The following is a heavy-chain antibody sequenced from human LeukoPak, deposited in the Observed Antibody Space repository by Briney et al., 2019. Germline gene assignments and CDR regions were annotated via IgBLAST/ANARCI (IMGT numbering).Heavy chain of an antibody. J-gene: IGHJ4*02. V-gene: IGHV3-9*01. CDR3: ARDGDGDY. CDR1: GFTFDDYA. CDR2: ISWNSGSI. Sequence: PGGSLRLSCAASGFTFDDYAMHWVRQAPGKGLEWVSGISWNSGSIGYADSVKGRFTISRDNAKNSLYLQMNSLRAEDTAVYYCARDGDGDYWGQGTLVTVSS.